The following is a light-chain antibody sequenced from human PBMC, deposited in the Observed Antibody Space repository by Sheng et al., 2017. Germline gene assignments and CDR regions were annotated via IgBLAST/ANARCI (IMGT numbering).Light chain of an antibody. Sequence: EIVLTQSPGTLSLSPGERATLFCRASQTVSGDYLAWYQQKPGQAPRLLIYDASNRATGIPARFSGSGSGTDFTLTISSLQPEDFAIYYCQQTKTFGPGTRVDIK. CDR2: DAS. CDR1: QTVSGDY. V-gene: IGKV3-20*01. CDR3: QQTKT. J-gene: IGKJ3*01.